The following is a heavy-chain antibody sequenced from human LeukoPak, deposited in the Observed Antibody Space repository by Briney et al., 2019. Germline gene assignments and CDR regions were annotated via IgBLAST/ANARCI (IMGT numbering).Heavy chain of an antibody. CDR3: AREGPITGTTHYQFDY. CDR1: GFTVSSNY. D-gene: IGHD1-7*01. CDR2: IYSGGST. J-gene: IGHJ4*02. V-gene: IGHV3-66*01. Sequence: PGGSLSLSCAASGFTVSSNYMSWVRQAPGKGLEWVSVIYSGGSTYYADSVKDRFTISRDNSKNTLFLQMNSLRAEDTAVYYCAREGPITGTTHYQFDYWGQGTLVTVSS.